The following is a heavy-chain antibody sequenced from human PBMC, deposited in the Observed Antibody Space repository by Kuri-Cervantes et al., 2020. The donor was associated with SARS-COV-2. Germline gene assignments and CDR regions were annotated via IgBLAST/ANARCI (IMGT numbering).Heavy chain of an antibody. J-gene: IGHJ2*01. V-gene: IGHV3-30*04. CDR2: TADDWTNK. D-gene: IGHD1-7*01. CDR1: GFTFSSYA. Sequence: GGSLRLSCAASGFTFSSYAMHWVRQAPGKGLEWVAVTADDWTNKYYADSVKGRFTISRDNSKNTLYVQMNSLRTEDTAVYNCARGVELLQYCDLWGRGTLVTVSS. CDR3: ARGVELLQYCDL.